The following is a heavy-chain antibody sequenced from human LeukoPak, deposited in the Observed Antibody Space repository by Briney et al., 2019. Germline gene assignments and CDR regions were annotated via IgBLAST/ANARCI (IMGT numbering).Heavy chain of an antibody. Sequence: ASVKVSCKASGYTFTSYYIHWVRQAPGQGLERMGIINPSGGSTNYAQKFQDRVTMTRDTSTSTVYMELSSLRSDDTAVFYCARAPGGLGYYFDYWGQGTLVTVSS. J-gene: IGHJ4*02. V-gene: IGHV1-46*01. D-gene: IGHD6-19*01. CDR1: GYTFTSYY. CDR2: INPSGGST. CDR3: ARAPGGLGYYFDY.